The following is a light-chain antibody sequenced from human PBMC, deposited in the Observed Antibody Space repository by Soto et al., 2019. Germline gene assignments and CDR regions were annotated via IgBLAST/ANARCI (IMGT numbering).Light chain of an antibody. Sequence: QSVLTQPPSVSGAPGQRVTISCTGSSSNIGAGYDVHWYQQLPGTAPKLLIYGNSNRPSGVPDRFSGSKSGTSASRAITGLKAEDEPDHDCQSYEGTVSDWVFGVGT. CDR1: SSNIGAGYD. CDR3: QSYEGTVSDWV. CDR2: GNS. V-gene: IGLV1-40*01. J-gene: IGLJ3*02.